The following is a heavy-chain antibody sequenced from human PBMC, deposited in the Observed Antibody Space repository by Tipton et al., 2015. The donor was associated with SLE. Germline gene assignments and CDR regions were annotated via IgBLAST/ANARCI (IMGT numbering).Heavy chain of an antibody. D-gene: IGHD2-2*01. V-gene: IGHV4-31*03. J-gene: IGHJ4*02. CDR3: ARARGRTSWTLDY. CDR1: GGFISSGGYF. Sequence: TLSLTCTVTGGFISSGGYFWSWIRQHPGKGLEWIGYMYYSGSSFYNPSLQSRVSISVDTSKNQFSLKLTSVTAADTAVYYCARARGRTSWTLDYWGQGTLVTVSS. CDR2: MYYSGSS.